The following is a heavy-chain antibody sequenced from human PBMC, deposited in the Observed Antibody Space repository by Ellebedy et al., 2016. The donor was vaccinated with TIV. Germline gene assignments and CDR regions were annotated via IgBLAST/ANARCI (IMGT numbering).Heavy chain of an antibody. CDR1: GFTFMSYG. D-gene: IGHD6-13*01. J-gene: IGHJ4*02. CDR3: ATVFGGSSWPSFEF. Sequence: GGSLRLSCASSGFTFMSYGMHWLRQAPGKGLEWVEVVWYEGIYKRVADSARGRFTISRDNAKNSLYLQMNSLRGDDTAIYYCATVFGGSSWPSFEFWGQGTLVTV. CDR2: VWYEGIYK. V-gene: IGHV3-33*03.